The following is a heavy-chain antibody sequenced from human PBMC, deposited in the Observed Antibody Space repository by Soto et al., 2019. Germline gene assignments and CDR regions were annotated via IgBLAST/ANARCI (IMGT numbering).Heavy chain of an antibody. CDR1: GFTFSSYA. CDR2: VSIGGST. CDR3: AKRRGAGGHFDY. V-gene: IGHV3-23*01. D-gene: IGHD2-15*01. Sequence: DVQLLESGGGLVQPGGSLRLSCAASGFTFSSYAMGWVRQGPGKGLEWVAVVSIGGSTHYADSVRGRFTISRDKSKNTLSRQMNSLTAEDSAVYFCAKRRGAGGHFDYWGQGALVTVSS. J-gene: IGHJ4*02.